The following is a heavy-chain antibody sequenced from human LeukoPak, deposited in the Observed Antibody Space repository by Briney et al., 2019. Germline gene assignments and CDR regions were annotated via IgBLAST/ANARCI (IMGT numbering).Heavy chain of an antibody. Sequence: SETLSLTCTVSGGSISSSNYYWGWTRQPPGKGLEWIGSIYYSGSAYYNPSLKSRVTISVDTSKNQFSLKLSSVTAADTAVYYCARLPYPYASSGSPPLDYWGQGTLVTVSS. D-gene: IGHD3-22*01. CDR2: IYYSGSA. CDR3: ARLPYPYASSGSPPLDY. J-gene: IGHJ4*02. CDR1: GGSISSSNYY. V-gene: IGHV4-39*01.